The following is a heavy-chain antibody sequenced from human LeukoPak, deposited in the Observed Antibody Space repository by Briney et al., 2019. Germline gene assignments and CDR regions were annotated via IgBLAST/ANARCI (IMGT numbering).Heavy chain of an antibody. J-gene: IGHJ5*02. CDR1: GYTFTGYY. CDR2: INPNSGGT. Sequence: GASVKVSCKASGYTFTGYYMHWVRQAPGQGLEWMGWINPNSGGTNYAQKFQGRVTMTRDTSISTAYMELSRLRSDDTAVYYCARDVNYYGSSLNWFDPWGQGTLVTVSS. D-gene: IGHD3-10*01. V-gene: IGHV1-2*02. CDR3: ARDVNYYGSSLNWFDP.